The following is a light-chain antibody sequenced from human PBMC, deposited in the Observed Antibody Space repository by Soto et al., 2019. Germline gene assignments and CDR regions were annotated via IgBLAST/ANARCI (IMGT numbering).Light chain of an antibody. V-gene: IGKV1-39*01. CDR2: AAS. CDR3: QQSSTIPST. Sequence: DSQMTQSPSSLSASVGDRVTITCRASQTISTYLNWYQQNPGKAPKLLIYAASSLQSGVPSRFSGSGSGTDFTLPISSLQPEDFATYYCQQSSTIPSTFGQGTKLEI. J-gene: IGKJ2*01. CDR1: QTISTY.